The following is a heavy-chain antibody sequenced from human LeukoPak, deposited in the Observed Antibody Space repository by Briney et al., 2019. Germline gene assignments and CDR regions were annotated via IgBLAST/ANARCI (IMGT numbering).Heavy chain of an antibody. Sequence: ASVKVSCKASGYTFIGYYTNWVRQAPGQGPEWMGWINPASGGTKYAEKFQGRVTMTRDTSISTAYMELSRLTSDDTAVYYCARESTSGSYGYGMDVWGQETTVTVSS. CDR1: GYTFIGYY. CDR2: INPASGGT. V-gene: IGHV1-2*02. J-gene: IGHJ6*02. CDR3: ARESTSGSYGYGMDV. D-gene: IGHD3-10*01.